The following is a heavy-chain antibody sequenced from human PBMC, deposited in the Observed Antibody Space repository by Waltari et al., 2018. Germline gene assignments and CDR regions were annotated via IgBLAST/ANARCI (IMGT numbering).Heavy chain of an antibody. Sequence: EVLLVASGGDLVHPGGSLKLSCAASGFAVTDYHMAWVRQAPGRRLEGGSTTYPAGSTFYVDSVEGRFTSTRDTSKNTVHLQMHSLRDDDTGVYYCARGRDDHTPTIYFEHWGQGTLVSVSS. J-gene: IGHJ4*02. CDR3: ARGRDDHTPTIYFEH. V-gene: IGHV3-66*02. CDR1: GFAVTDYH. D-gene: IGHD3-3*01. CDR2: TYPAGST.